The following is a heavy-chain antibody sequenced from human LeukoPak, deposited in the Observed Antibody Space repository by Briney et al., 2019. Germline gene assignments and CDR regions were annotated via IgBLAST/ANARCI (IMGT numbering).Heavy chain of an antibody. CDR3: ARGSPKRRRYFDWFGEEPLDYFDY. CDR2: IYYSGST. CDR1: GGSISSGGYY. J-gene: IGHJ4*02. D-gene: IGHD3-9*01. V-gene: IGHV4-31*03. Sequence: PSETLSLTCTVSGGSISSGGYYWSWIRQHPGKGLEWIGYIYYSGSTYYNPSLKSRVTISVDTSKNQFSLKLSSVTAADTAVYYRARGSPKRRRYFDWFGEEPLDYFDYWGQGTLVTVSS.